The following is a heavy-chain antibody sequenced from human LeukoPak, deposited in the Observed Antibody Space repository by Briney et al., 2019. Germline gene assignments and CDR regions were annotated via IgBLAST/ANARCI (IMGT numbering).Heavy chain of an antibody. V-gene: IGHV4-59*01. CDR3: ARGYGRAYCYYYGMDV. CDR1: GGSISSYY. CDR2: IYYSGST. D-gene: IGHD4-17*01. J-gene: IGHJ6*02. Sequence: SETLSLTCTVSGGSISSYYWSWIRQPPGKGLEWIGYIYYSGSTNYNPSLKSRVTISVDTSKNQFSLKLSSVTAADTAVYYCARGYGRAYCYYYGMDVWGQGTTVTVSS.